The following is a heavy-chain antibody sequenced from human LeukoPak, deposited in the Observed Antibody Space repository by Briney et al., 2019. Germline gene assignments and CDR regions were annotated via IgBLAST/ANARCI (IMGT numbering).Heavy chain of an antibody. J-gene: IGHJ1*01. CDR3: ACDSSGYYLYFQH. D-gene: IGHD3-22*01. CDR1: GFIVSSSS. V-gene: IGHV3-66*01. CDR2: IYYGGTI. Sequence: GSLRLSCAASGFIVSSSSMSWVRQSPGKGLEWVSVIYYGGTIYYADSVKGRFTISRDNSKNTLYLQMNSLRAEDTAVYYCACDSSGYYLYFQHWGQGTLVTVSS.